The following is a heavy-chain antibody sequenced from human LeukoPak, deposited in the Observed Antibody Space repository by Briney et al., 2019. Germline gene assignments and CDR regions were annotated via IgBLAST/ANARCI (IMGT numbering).Heavy chain of an antibody. Sequence: GESLKISCKASGYTFTTYWIGWVRQMPGKGLEWMGIINPDDSDTTYSPSFQGQVTISADKSISAAYLQWSSLKASDTATYYCATRTTGDAFDIWGQGTMVTVSS. V-gene: IGHV5-51*01. D-gene: IGHD1-1*01. CDR1: GYTFTTYW. CDR2: INPDDSDT. J-gene: IGHJ3*02. CDR3: ATRTTGDAFDI.